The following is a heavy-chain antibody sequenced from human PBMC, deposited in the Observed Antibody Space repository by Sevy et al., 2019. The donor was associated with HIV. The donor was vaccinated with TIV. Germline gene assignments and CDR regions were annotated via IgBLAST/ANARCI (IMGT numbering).Heavy chain of an antibody. CDR2: ISSGSNYI. CDR3: AREGSGRY. J-gene: IGHJ4*02. V-gene: IGHV3-21*01. CDR1: GFTFNKYN. Sequence: GGSLRLSCAASGFTFNKYNMIWVRQAPGKGLEWVSSISSGSNYIYYADTVRGRFTTSRDNAKNSLYLQMNTLRAEDTAVYYCAREGSGRYWGQGTLVTVSS. D-gene: IGHD3-10*01.